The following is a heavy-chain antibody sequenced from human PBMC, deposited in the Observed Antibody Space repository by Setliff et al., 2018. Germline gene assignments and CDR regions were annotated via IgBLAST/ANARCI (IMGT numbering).Heavy chain of an antibody. V-gene: IGHV1-69*04. J-gene: IGHJ5*02. CDR3: ARDISLGKAAVWFGELKGWFDP. D-gene: IGHD3-10*01. CDR1: GGTFSSYT. CDR2: IIPILGIA. Sequence: SVKVSCKASGGTFSSYTISWVRQAPGQGLEWMGRIIPILGIANYTQKFQGRVTITADKSTSTAYMELSSLRSEDTAVYYCARDISLGKAAVWFGELKGWFDPWGQGTLVTVSS.